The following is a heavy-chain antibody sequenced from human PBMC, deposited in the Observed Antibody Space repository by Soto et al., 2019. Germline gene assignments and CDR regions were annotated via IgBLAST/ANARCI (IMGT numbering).Heavy chain of an antibody. J-gene: IGHJ6*02. D-gene: IGHD2-2*01. V-gene: IGHV4-61*01. CDR2: VYSGCST. Sequence: PSETLSLTCTVSGGSVSSYTHYWSWIRQAPGKRPEGIGFVYSGCSTNNSRTNNNRVTMSVDTSKNQSSMKLRSVIVADTAVYDWARFVSSCSGTTFFTRADVWGQGTTVTVSS. CDR1: GGSVSSYTHY. CDR3: ARFVSSCSGTTFFTRADV.